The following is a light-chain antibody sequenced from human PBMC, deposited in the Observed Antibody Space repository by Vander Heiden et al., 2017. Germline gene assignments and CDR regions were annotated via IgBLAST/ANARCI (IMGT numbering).Light chain of an antibody. CDR2: DAS. CDR3: QQYNNWPPWT. V-gene: IGKV3-15*01. CDR1: QSVNNN. J-gene: IGKJ1*01. Sequence: IVLTPSPPTLPVSPGASATLSCRASQSVNNNLAWYQQKPGQAPRLLIYDASTRVTGIPGRFSGSGSGTEFTLSISSLQSEDFAVYYCQQYNNWPPWTFGQGTKVEVK.